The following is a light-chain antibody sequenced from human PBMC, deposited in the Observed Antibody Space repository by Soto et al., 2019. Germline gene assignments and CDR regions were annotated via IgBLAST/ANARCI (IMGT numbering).Light chain of an antibody. Sequence: EIVLTQSPATLSLSPRERATLSCRASQSVSRYLAWYQQKPGQAPRLLIYDASNRATGITARFSGSGSGTDFTLTISSLEPEDFAVYYCQNRSNWPFPFGGGTKVEIK. J-gene: IGKJ4*01. CDR2: DAS. V-gene: IGKV3-11*01. CDR3: QNRSNWPFP. CDR1: QSVSRY.